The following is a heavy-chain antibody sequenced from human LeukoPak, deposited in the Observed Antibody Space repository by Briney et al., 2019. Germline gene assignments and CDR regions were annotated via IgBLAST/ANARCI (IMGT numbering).Heavy chain of an antibody. CDR3: ARTYDFGRGPPGDAFDN. Sequence: GGSLRLSCAASGFTFSSYSMNWVRQAPGEGLEWVSYIDARSGIVYYADSVQGRFTISRDDAKDSVFLQMNSLRVDDTAVYYCARTYDFGRGPPGDAFDNWGQGTLVTVPS. V-gene: IGHV3-48*01. CDR1: GFTFSSYS. D-gene: IGHD3-3*01. CDR2: IDARSGIV. J-gene: IGHJ3*02.